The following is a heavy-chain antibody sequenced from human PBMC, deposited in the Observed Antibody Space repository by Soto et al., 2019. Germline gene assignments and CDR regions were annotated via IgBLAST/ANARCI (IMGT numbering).Heavy chain of an antibody. V-gene: IGHV5-51*01. CDR1: GYSFTSYW. D-gene: IGHD5-18*01. Sequence: GESLKISCKGSGYSFTSYWIGWVRQMPGKGLEWMGIIYPGDSDTRYSPSFQGQVTISADRSISTAYLQWSSLKASDTAMYYCARLGYSYGSSRSLRSLFGTQDNDYWGQGTLVTVSS. J-gene: IGHJ4*02. CDR2: IYPGDSDT. CDR3: ARLGYSYGSSRSLRSLFGTQDNDY.